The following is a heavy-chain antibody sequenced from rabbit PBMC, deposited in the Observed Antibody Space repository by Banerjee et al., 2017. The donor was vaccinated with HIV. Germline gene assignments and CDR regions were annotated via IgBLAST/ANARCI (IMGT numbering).Heavy chain of an antibody. V-gene: IGHV1S40*01. J-gene: IGHJ4*01. CDR1: GFSFSSSYY. Sequence: QSLEEPGGDLVKPGASLTLTCTASGFSFSSSYYMCWVRQAPGKGLEWIACIYAGSSGSTYYASWAKGRFTISKTSSTTVTLQMTSLTAADTATYFCARSYYTYGHAGHVHATRFKLWGPGTLVTVS. CDR3: ARSYYTYGHAGHVHATRFKL. CDR2: IYAGSSGST. D-gene: IGHD6-1*01.